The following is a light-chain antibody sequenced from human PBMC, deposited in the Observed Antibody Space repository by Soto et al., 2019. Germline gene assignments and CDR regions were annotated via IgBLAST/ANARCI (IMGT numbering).Light chain of an antibody. J-gene: IGKJ1*01. CDR1: QSVSSN. Sequence: IVMTQSPATLSVFPGERATLSCRASQSVSSNLAWFQHKPGQAPRLLIYGASIRATGIPARFSGSGSRTEFTLTISSLQSEDVAVYYCQQYKNWWTFGQGTKVDIK. V-gene: IGKV3-15*01. CDR3: QQYKNWWT. CDR2: GAS.